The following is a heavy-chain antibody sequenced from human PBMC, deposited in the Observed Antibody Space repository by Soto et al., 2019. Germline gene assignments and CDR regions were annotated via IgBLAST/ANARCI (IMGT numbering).Heavy chain of an antibody. J-gene: IGHJ5*02. Sequence: ASVKVSSKXSGYTFTNNDVSWVRQSTGQGLEWMGWMNPGSGDTGYAQKFQGRVTMTRDISIGTAYMELNSLTSEDTAIYYCARMESFGSLNWFDPWGQGTLVTVSS. CDR1: GYTFTNND. CDR3: ARMESFGSLNWFDP. V-gene: IGHV1-8*02. CDR2: MNPGSGDT. D-gene: IGHD5-18*01.